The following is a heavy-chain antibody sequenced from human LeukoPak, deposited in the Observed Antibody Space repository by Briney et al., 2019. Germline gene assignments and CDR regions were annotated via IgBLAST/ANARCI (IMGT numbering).Heavy chain of an antibody. D-gene: IGHD3-9*01. V-gene: IGHV1-2*02. CDR2: INPNSGGT. Sequence: ASVKVSCKASGYTFTGYYMHWVRQAPGQGLEWMGWINPNSGGTNYAQKFQGRVTMTRDTSISTAYMELSRLRSDVTAVYYCARTARLRYFGKYYYMDVWGKGTTVTVSS. J-gene: IGHJ6*03. CDR3: ARTARLRYFGKYYYMDV. CDR1: GYTFTGYY.